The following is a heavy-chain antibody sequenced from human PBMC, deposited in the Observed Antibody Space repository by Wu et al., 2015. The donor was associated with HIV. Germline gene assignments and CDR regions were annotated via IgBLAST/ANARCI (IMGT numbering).Heavy chain of an antibody. CDR2: IIPIFGTA. D-gene: IGHD3-22*01. CDR1: GGTFSSYA. CDR3: ARVGYYYDSTRYRWFDP. V-gene: IGHV1-69*13. J-gene: IGHJ5*02. Sequence: QVQLVQSGAEVKKPGSSVKVSCKASGGTFSSYAISWVRQAPGQGLEWMGRIIPIFGTANYAQKFQGRVTITADESTSTAYMELSSLRSEDTAVYYCARVGYYYDSTRYRWFDPWGQGTLVTVSS.